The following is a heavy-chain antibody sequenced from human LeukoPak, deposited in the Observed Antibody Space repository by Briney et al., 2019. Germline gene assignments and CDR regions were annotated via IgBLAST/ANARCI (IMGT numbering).Heavy chain of an antibody. J-gene: IGHJ4*02. V-gene: IGHV4-34*01. CDR1: GGTFTGYY. CDR3: ARGFSGVVARD. Sequence: SETLSLTCAVYGGTFTGYYWSWIRQPPGKGLEWIGEIKHDGSTNYNPSLKSRVTMSLDTSKNQFFLKLNSVTAADTAVYYCARGFSGVVARDWGQGTLVTVSS. CDR2: IKHDGST. D-gene: IGHD2-15*01.